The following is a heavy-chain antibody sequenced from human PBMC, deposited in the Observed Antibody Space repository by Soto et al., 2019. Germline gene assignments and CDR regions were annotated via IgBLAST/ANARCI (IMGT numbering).Heavy chain of an antibody. V-gene: IGHV3-30*18. J-gene: IGHJ4*02. CDR1: AFTFSSYG. Sequence: HPGGSLRLSCAASAFTFSSYGMHWVRQAPGKGLEWVAVISYDGSNKYYADSVKGRFTISRDNSKNTLYLQMNSLRAEDTAVYYCAKTQINFHVPTPYFDYWGQGTLVTVSS. D-gene: IGHD3-16*01. CDR3: AKTQINFHVPTPYFDY. CDR2: ISYDGSNK.